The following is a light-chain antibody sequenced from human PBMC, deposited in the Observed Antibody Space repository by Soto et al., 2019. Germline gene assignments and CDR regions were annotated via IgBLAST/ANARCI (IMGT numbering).Light chain of an antibody. CDR2: EVS. V-gene: IGLV2-14*01. CDR1: SSDVGGYHY. J-gene: IGLJ3*02. Sequence: QSALTQPASVSGSPGQSITISCTGTSSDVGGYHYVSWYQQHPGKAPKLMIYEVSNRPSGVSNRFSGSKSGNTASLTISGLQAEDEADYYGSSYTSSSTLEVFGGGTKLTVL. CDR3: SSYTSSSTLEV.